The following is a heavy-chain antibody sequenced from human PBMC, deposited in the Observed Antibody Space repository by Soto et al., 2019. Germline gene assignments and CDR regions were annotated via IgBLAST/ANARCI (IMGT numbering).Heavy chain of an antibody. D-gene: IGHD4-17*01. J-gene: IGHJ3*02. Sequence: ASVKVSCKASGYTFTSYDINWVRQATGQGLEWMGWMNPNSGNTGYAQKFQGRVTMTRNTSISTAYMELSSLRSEDTAVYYCARGSPKLGVTTVVMDAFDIWGQGTMVTVS. V-gene: IGHV1-8*01. CDR3: ARGSPKLGVTTVVMDAFDI. CDR1: GYTFTSYD. CDR2: MNPNSGNT.